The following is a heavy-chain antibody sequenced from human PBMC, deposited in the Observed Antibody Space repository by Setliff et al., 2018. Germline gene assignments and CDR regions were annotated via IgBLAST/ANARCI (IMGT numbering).Heavy chain of an antibody. CDR3: ARAGSAAAGRKGVFDH. D-gene: IGHD6-13*01. J-gene: IGHJ4*02. Sequence: ASVKVSCKASGYTFIGYYMHWVRQAPGQGLEWMGWINPNSGGTNYAQKFQGRVTMTRDTSISTAYMELNRLTSDDTAVYYCARAGSAAAGRKGVFDHWGQGTLVTVSS. CDR2: INPNSGGT. CDR1: GYTFIGYY. V-gene: IGHV1-2*02.